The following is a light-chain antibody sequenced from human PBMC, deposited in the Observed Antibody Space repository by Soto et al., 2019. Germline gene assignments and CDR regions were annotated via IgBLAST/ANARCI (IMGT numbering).Light chain of an antibody. V-gene: IGLV2-14*01. J-gene: IGLJ3*02. Sequence: QSALTQPASVSGWPGQSITIYCTGTSSDVGGSIYVSWYQLSPGKAPKLVIYDVDRPSGVSNRFSGSKSGNTASLTISGLQAEDEADYYCNSYTSSGTVVFGGGTKVTVL. CDR1: SSDVGGSIY. CDR2: DV. CDR3: NSYTSSGTVV.